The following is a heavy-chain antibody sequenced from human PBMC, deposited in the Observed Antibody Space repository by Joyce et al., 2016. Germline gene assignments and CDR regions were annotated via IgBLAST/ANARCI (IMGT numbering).Heavy chain of an antibody. Sequence: QVQLQESGPGLVTASGTLSLTCAVSGGSFSSAVWWTWVRQPPGKGLEWIGEIYHSGSTTYNPSLRSRITMSVDRSKTQFSLKLSSVTAADTAIDYCARVWGNWALDNWGQGILVTVSS. CDR1: GGSFSSAVW. V-gene: IGHV4-4*02. CDR3: ARVWGNWALDN. CDR2: IYHSGST. D-gene: IGHD7-27*01. J-gene: IGHJ4*02.